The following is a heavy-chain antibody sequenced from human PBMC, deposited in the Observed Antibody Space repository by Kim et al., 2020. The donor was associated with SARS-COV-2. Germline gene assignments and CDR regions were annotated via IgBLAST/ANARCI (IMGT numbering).Heavy chain of an antibody. CDR3: ARDLITGTTLFGY. J-gene: IGHJ4*02. CDR2: ISSSSSYI. V-gene: IGHV3-21*01. Sequence: GGSLRLSCAASGFTFSSYSMNWVRQAPGKGLEWVSSISSSSSYIYYADSVKGRFTISRDNAKNSLYLQMNSLRAEDTAVYYCARDLITGTTLFGYWGQGTLVTVSS. CDR1: GFTFSSYS. D-gene: IGHD1-20*01.